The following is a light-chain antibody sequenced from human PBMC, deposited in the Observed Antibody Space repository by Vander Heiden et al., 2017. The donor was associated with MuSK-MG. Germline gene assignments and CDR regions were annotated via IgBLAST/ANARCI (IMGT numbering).Light chain of an antibody. CDR3: QQYGTPPWT. Sequence: IVLTPSPVTLSLSPGERAALSCRASQSVNGIYFAWYQQKRGQGPRLLIDDGSTRATGIPDRCSGSGAGKDFTLTSSRLEHEDVAMYYGQQYGTPPWTVGQGTKVEIK. CDR2: DGS. J-gene: IGKJ1*01. V-gene: IGKV3-20*01. CDR1: QSVNGIY.